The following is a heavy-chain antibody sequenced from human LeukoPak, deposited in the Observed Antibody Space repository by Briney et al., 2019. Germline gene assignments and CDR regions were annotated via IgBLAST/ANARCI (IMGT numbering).Heavy chain of an antibody. D-gene: IGHD3-10*01. CDR1: GFTFSSYS. V-gene: IGHV3-48*01. CDR3: ARQTGSGLFSLP. Sequence: GGSLRLSCAASGFTFSSYSMNWVRQAPGKGLEWVSYISSSSSTIYYADSVKGRFTISRDNAKNSLYLQMNSLRAEDTAVYYCARQTGSGLFSLPGGQGTLVTVSS. CDR2: ISSSSSTI. J-gene: IGHJ4*02.